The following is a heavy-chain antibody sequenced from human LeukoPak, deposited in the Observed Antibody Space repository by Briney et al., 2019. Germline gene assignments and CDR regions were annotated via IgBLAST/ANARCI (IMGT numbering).Heavy chain of an antibody. J-gene: IGHJ5*02. CDR1: GRSIISGSYY. Sequence: SETLSLTCTVSGRSIISGSYYWSWLRQPAGKGLEWIGRIYTSGSTNYNPSLKRRVTISVDTSKNPFSLKLSSVTAADTAVYYCARSPSYTIFGVVTYWFDPWGQGTLVTVSS. CDR2: IYTSGST. CDR3: ARSPSYTIFGVVTYWFDP. V-gene: IGHV4-61*02. D-gene: IGHD3-3*01.